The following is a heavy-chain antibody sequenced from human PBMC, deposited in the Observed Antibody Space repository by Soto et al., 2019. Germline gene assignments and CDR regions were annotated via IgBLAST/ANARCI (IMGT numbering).Heavy chain of an antibody. CDR3: ASHVWNFDY. D-gene: IGHD2-8*01. J-gene: IGHJ4*02. V-gene: IGHV4-34*01. CDR2: INHSGST. CDR1: GWSISGYY. Sequence: SDTLSLTCAVYGWSISGYYWIWIRPPPGKGLEWIGEINHSGSTNYNPTLKSRVTISVDTSKNQFSLKLSSVTAADTAVYYCASHVWNFDYWGQGSLVTVSS.